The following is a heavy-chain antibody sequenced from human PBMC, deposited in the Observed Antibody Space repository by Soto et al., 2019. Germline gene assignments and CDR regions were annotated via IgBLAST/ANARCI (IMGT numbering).Heavy chain of an antibody. CDR2: INPSDGNR. D-gene: IGHD3-22*01. CDR1: GYTFTSYD. CDR3: ARDRLRGYDSSGFYS. J-gene: IGHJ4*02. V-gene: IGHV1-18*01. Sequence: QVQLVQSGAEVKKPGASVKVSCKASGYTFTSYDINWVRQATGQGLEWMGWINPSDGNRNFAQKFEDRVTMTTATSTNTVFLELRSLKSDDTAIYYCARDRLRGYDSSGFYSWGQGTMVTVSS.